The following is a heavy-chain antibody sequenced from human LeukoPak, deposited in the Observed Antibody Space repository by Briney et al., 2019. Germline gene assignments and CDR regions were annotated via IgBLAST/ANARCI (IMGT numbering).Heavy chain of an antibody. CDR3: ARDDDYGGKLDY. CDR1: GGSISSGDYY. Sequence: SQTLSLTCTVSGGSISSGDYYWSWIRQPPGKGLEWIGYIYYSGSTYYNPSLKSRVTISVDTSKNQFSLKLSSVTAADTAVYYCARDDDYGGKLDYWGQRTLVTVSS. V-gene: IGHV4-30-4*01. CDR2: IYYSGST. D-gene: IGHD4-23*01. J-gene: IGHJ4*02.